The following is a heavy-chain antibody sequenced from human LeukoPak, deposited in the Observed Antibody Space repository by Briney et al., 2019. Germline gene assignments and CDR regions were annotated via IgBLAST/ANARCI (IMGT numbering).Heavy chain of an antibody. CDR1: GGTFSSYA. CDR2: IIPIFGTA. J-gene: IGHJ4*02. V-gene: IGHV1-69*05. D-gene: IGHD6-19*01. Sequence: GASVKVSCKASGGTFSSYAISWVRQAPGQGLEWMGGIIPIFGTANYAQKFQGRVTITTDESTSTAYMELGSLRSEDTAVYYCARGIAVAGTGEFDYWGQGTLVTVSS. CDR3: ARGIAVAGTGEFDY.